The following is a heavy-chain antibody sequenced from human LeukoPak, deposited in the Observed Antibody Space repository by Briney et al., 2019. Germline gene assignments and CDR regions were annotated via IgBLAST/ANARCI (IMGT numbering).Heavy chain of an antibody. CDR2: IIDSGST. V-gene: IGHV4-4*02. CDR1: GGSISSGYW. D-gene: IGHD3-22*01. J-gene: IGHJ4*02. Sequence: SETLSLTCAVSGGSISSGYWWSWVRQPPMKGLEWIGEIIDSGSTNYNPSLKGRITISLDKTKNQFSLKLSSVTAADTVVYYCARGRESLASSGYYYVNPTYYFDYWGQGTLVTVSS. CDR3: ARGRESLASSGYYYVNPTYYFDY.